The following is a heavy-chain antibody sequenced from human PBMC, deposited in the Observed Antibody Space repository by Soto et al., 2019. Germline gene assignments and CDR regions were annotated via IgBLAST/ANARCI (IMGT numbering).Heavy chain of an antibody. J-gene: IGHJ6*02. CDR2: ILPLSGAS. CDR3: ARTNPTKYYDYVWGDYRREGMDV. Sequence: SVKFSCKASGVTFSAYAISWVRQAPGQGLEWMGGILPLSGASNYTQRFQGRVTITADKSTSTAYMELSSLRSDDTAVYYCARTNPTKYYDYVWGDYRREGMDVWGQGTTVTVSS. V-gene: IGHV1-69*06. CDR1: GVTFSAYA. D-gene: IGHD3-16*02.